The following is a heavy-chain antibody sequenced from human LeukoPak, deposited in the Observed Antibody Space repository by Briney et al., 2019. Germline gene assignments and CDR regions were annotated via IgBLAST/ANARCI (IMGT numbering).Heavy chain of an antibody. V-gene: IGHV4-59*01. CDR1: GGSISSYY. CDR3: ASSLYCSGGRCYGIAP. J-gene: IGHJ5*02. Sequence: SETLSLTCTVSGGSISSYYWSWIRQPPGKGLEWIGYIYYSGSTNYNPSLKSRVTISVDTSKNQFSLKLSSVTAADTAVYYCASSLYCSGGRCYGIAPWGQGTLDTVSS. D-gene: IGHD2-15*01. CDR2: IYYSGST.